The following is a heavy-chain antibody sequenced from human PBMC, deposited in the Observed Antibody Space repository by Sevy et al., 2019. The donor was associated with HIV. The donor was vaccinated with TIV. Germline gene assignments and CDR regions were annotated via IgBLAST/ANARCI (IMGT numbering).Heavy chain of an antibody. V-gene: IGHV1-3*01. D-gene: IGHD2-2*01. Sequence: ASVKVSCKASGYTFTSYAIHWVRQAPGQRLQWMGWINAGNGNTKYSQKFQGRVTITRDTSARTAYMELRSLRSEDTAVYYCAGVSIVPGAMPGYYYAMDVWGQGTTVTVSS. CDR2: INAGNGNT. CDR1: GYTFTSYA. J-gene: IGHJ6*02. CDR3: AGVSIVPGAMPGYYYAMDV.